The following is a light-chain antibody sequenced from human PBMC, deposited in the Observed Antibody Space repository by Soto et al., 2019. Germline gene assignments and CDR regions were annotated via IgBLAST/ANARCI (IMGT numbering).Light chain of an antibody. J-gene: IGLJ1*01. CDR2: DVN. V-gene: IGLV2-14*03. Sequence: QSALTQPASVSGSPGQSITISCTGTSSDVGAYNFVSWYQQHPGKAPKLIIYDVNNRPSEVSNRFSGSKSGNTALLTISGLQAEDEGDYYCSSLTTGVNYVFGIGTKLTVL. CDR1: SSDVGAYNF. CDR3: SSLTTGVNYV.